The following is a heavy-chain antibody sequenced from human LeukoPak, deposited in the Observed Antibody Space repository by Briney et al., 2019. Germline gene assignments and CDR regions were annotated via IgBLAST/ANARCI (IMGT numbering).Heavy chain of an antibody. V-gene: IGHV3-30*18. D-gene: IGHD3-3*01. CDR1: GFTFSPYG. CDR3: AKGSSTYYTAFDS. J-gene: IGHJ4*01. Sequence: PGGSLRLSCAASGFTFSPYGMHWVRQAPGKGLEWVAVISHDGSVDYYADSVKGRFTISRDDAKNTLYLQMNSLRAEDTAVFYCAKGSSTYYTAFDSWGHGTLVTVSS. CDR2: ISHDGSVD.